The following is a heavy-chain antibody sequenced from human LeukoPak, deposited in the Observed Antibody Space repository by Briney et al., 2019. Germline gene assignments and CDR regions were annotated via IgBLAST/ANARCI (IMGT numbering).Heavy chain of an antibody. J-gene: IGHJ4*02. D-gene: IGHD6-13*01. CDR3: ARGDSSSSDY. V-gene: IGHV1-2*02. Sequence: ASVKVSCKASGYTFTSYGLSWVRQAPGQGLEWMGWINPNSGGTNYAQKFQGRVTMTRDTPISTAYMELSRLRSDDTAVYYCARGDSSSSDYWGQGTLVTVSS. CDR1: GYTFTSYG. CDR2: INPNSGGT.